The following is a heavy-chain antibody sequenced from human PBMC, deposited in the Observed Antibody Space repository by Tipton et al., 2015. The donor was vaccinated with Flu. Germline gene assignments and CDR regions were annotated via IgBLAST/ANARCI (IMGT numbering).Heavy chain of an antibody. D-gene: IGHD3-10*02. CDR3: ARLSYYDVDLRNFYFDY. Sequence: TLSPTCTVSSGSIRSTNYFCAWIRQPPGKRLELIGSIYPSGTTYYNPSLKSRVTISVDTSKSQFSLKLRSVTAADTAVYYCARLSYYDVDLRNFYFDYWGLGALVTVSS. V-gene: IGHV4-39*01. CDR2: IYPSGTT. J-gene: IGHJ4*02. CDR1: SGSIRSTNYF.